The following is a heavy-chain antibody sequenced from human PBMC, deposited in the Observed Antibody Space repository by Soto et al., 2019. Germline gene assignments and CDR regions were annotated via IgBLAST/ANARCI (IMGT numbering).Heavy chain of an antibody. J-gene: IGHJ4*02. CDR1: GGSITSSDYY. CDR2: IYYSGST. CDR3: VRGNRPNYQFRSGYYFDY. D-gene: IGHD3-3*01. V-gene: IGHV4-30-4*01. Sequence: SETLSLTCTVSGGSITSSDYYWSWIRQSPEKGLEWIGYIYYSGSTSYNPSLKSRVIMSIDTSKKQFSLKLTSVTAADTAVYYCVRGNRPNYQFRSGYYFDYWGQGTLVTSPQ.